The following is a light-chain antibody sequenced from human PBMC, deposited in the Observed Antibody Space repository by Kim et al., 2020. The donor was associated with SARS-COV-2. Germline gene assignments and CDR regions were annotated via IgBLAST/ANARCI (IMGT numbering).Light chain of an antibody. V-gene: IGLV3-19*01. Sequence: SSELTQDPAVSVALGQTVRITCQGDSLRTYYASWYQQKPGQAPVLVIYGKNNRPSGIPDRFSGYSSGNTASLTITGAQAEDEAGYYCNSRDNSANVVFGGGTKLTVL. CDR1: SLRTYY. CDR2: GKN. J-gene: IGLJ3*02. CDR3: NSRDNSANVV.